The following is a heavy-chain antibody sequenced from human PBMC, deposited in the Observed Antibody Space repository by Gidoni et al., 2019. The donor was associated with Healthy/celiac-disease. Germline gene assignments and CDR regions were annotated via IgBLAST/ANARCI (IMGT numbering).Heavy chain of an antibody. D-gene: IGHD2-2*01. CDR1: GYSISSGYY. J-gene: IGHJ6*04. Sequence: QVQLQESGPGLVKPSETLSLTCTVSGYSISSGYYWGWIRQPPGKGLEWIGSIYHSGSTYYNPSLKSRVTISVDTSKNQFSLKLSSVTAADTAVYYCARVYQPLWIIEGSYYYYGMDVWGKGTTVTVSS. CDR2: IYHSGST. V-gene: IGHV4-38-2*02. CDR3: ARVYQPLWIIEGSYYYYGMDV.